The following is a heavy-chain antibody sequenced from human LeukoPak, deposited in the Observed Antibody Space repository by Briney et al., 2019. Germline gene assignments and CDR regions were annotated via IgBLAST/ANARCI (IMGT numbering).Heavy chain of an antibody. J-gene: IGHJ4*02. V-gene: IGHV1-2*02. CDR1: GYTFTGYY. D-gene: IGHD2-2*01. Sequence: ASVKVSCKASGYTFTGYYMHWVRQAPGQGLERMGWINPNSGGTNYAQKFQGRVTMTRDTSISTAYMELSRLRSDDTAVYYCASIRVVPAATGTENFDYWGQGTLVTVSS. CDR3: ASIRVVPAATGTENFDY. CDR2: INPNSGGT.